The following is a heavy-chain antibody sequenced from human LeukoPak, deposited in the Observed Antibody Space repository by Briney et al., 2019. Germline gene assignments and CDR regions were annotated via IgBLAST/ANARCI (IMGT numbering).Heavy chain of an antibody. V-gene: IGHV3-23*01. CDR2: ISGSGGST. Sequence: PGGSLRLSCAASGFTFSSYAMSWVRQAPAKGLEWVSAISGSGGSTYYADSAKGRFTISRDNSKNTLYLQMNSLRAEDTAVYYCAKDPKAYYYDSSGYYHDYWGQGTLVTVSS. CDR3: AKDPKAYYYDSSGYYHDY. D-gene: IGHD3-22*01. CDR1: GFTFSSYA. J-gene: IGHJ4*02.